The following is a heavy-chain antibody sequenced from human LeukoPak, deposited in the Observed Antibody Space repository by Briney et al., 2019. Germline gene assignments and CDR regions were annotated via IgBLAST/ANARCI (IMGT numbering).Heavy chain of an antibody. CDR2: LYSGGTT. CDR1: GFTVSTNF. J-gene: IGHJ4*02. Sequence: PGGSLRLSCAASGFTVSTNFMSWVRQAPGKGLEWVAVLYSGGTTYYADSVRGRFTISRDNAKNSLYLQMNSLRAEDTAVYYCARDWDDSSGYPFDYWGQGTLVTVSS. V-gene: IGHV3-53*01. D-gene: IGHD3-22*01. CDR3: ARDWDDSSGYPFDY.